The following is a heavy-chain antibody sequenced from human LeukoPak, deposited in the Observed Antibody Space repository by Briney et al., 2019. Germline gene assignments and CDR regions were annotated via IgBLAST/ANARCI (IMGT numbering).Heavy chain of an antibody. Sequence: GGSLRLSCAASGFTFSSYAMSWVRQAPGKGLEWVSTISGSGGSTYYADSVKGRFTISRDNSKNTLYLQMNSLRAEDTAVYYCAKDGGGYDTSGYYYGDYWGQGTWVTVS. J-gene: IGHJ4*02. D-gene: IGHD3-22*01. V-gene: IGHV3-23*01. CDR3: AKDGGGYDTSGYYYGDY. CDR1: GFTFSSYA. CDR2: ISGSGGST.